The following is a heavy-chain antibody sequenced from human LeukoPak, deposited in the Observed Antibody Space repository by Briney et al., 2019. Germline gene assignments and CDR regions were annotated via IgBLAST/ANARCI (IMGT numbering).Heavy chain of an antibody. CDR2: ISSSGSTI. V-gene: IGHV3-11*01. CDR1: GFTFSDYY. CDR3: ARGYYDILTLLDY. Sequence: PGGSLRLSCAASGFTFSDYYMSRIRQAPGKGLEWVSYISSSGSTIYYADSVKGRFTISRDNAKNSLYLQMNSLRAEDTAVYYCARGYYDILTLLDYWGQGTLVTVSS. J-gene: IGHJ4*02. D-gene: IGHD3-9*01.